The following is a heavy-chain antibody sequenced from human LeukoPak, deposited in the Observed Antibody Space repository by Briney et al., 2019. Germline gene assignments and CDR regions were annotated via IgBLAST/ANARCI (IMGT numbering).Heavy chain of an antibody. CDR3: ARGVKGYGSGSYFPDY. CDR1: GGSFSGYY. V-gene: IGHV4-34*01. Sequence: PSETLSLTCAVYGGSFSGYYWSWVRQPPGKGLEWIGEINHSGSTNYNPSLKSRVTISVDTSKNQFSLKLSSVTAADTAVYYCARGVKGYGSGSYFPDYWGQGTLVTVSS. J-gene: IGHJ4*02. CDR2: INHSGST. D-gene: IGHD3-10*01.